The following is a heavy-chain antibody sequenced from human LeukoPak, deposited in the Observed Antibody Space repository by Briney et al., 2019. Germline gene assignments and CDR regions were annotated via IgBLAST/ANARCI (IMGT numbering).Heavy chain of an antibody. CDR1: GYTLTELS. CDR2: ISAYNGNT. J-gene: IGHJ4*02. D-gene: IGHD4-17*01. V-gene: IGHV1-18*01. Sequence: ASVKVSCKVSGYTLTELSMHWVRQAPGKGLEWMGWISAYNGNTNYAQKLQGRVTMTTDTSTSTAYMELRSLRSDDTAVYYCARHYGDQDDYWGQGTLVTVSS. CDR3: ARHYGDQDDY.